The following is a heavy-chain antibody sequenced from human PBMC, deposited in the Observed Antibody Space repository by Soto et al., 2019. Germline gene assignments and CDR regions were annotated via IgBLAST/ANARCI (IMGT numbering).Heavy chain of an antibody. CDR1: GYTFTSYG. Sequence: QVKLVQSGAEVKKPGASVKVSCKASGYTFTSYGITWVRQAPGQGLEWMGWISPHNGNTNYAQKLQGRVTMTADTAASTASMEGRGRGSGATSVYYCARDVGSAGRVGDRHYYGRDVWGRGTTVVVSS. CDR3: ARDVGSAGRVGDRHYYGRDV. CDR2: ISPHNGNT. D-gene: IGHD1-26*01. J-gene: IGHJ6*02. V-gene: IGHV1-18*01.